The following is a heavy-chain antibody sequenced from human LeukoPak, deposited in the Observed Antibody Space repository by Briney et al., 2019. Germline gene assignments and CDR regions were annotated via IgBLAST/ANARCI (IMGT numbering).Heavy chain of an antibody. Sequence: PSETLSLTCTVSGGSISSSSYYWGWIRQPPGKGLEWIGSIYYSGSTYYNPSLKSRVTISVDTSKNQFSLKLSSVTAADTAVYYCASSLSGYSSGWIPIQYFDYWGQGTLVTVSS. CDR3: ASSLSGYSSGWIPIQYFDY. CDR1: GGSISSSSYY. V-gene: IGHV4-39*01. D-gene: IGHD6-19*01. CDR2: IYYSGST. J-gene: IGHJ4*02.